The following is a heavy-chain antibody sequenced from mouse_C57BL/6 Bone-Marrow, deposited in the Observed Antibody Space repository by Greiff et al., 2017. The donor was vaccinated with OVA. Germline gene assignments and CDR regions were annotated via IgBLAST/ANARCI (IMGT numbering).Heavy chain of an antibody. J-gene: IGHJ2*01. CDR3: AREGVYDGYYGGY. V-gene: IGHV1-54*01. Sequence: QVQLQQSGAELVRPGTSVKVSCKASGYAFTNSLIEWVKQRPGQGLEWIGVINPGSGGTNYNEKFKGKATLPAHKSSSTAYLQLSSLTSEDSAVYFCAREGVYDGYYGGYWGQGGTLTVSS. CDR1: GYAFTNSL. CDR2: INPGSGGT. D-gene: IGHD2-3*01.